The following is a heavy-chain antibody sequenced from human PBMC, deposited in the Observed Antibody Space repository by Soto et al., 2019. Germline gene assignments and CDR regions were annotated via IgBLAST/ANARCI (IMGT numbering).Heavy chain of an antibody. CDR3: ASAVTTNYYYYYMDV. V-gene: IGHV4-34*01. Sequence: SETLSLTCAVYGGSFSGYYWSWIRQPPGKGLEWIGEINHSGSTNYNPSLKSRVTISVDTSKNQFSLKLSSVTAADTAVYYCASAVTTNYYYYYMDVWGKGTTVTVSS. D-gene: IGHD4-4*01. J-gene: IGHJ6*03. CDR2: INHSGST. CDR1: GGSFSGYY.